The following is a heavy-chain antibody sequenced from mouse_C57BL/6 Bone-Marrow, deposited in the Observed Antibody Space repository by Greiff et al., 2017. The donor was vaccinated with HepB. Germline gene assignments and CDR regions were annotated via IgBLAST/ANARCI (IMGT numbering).Heavy chain of an antibody. CDR2: ISTYYGDA. D-gene: IGHD2-5*01. V-gene: IGHV1-67*01. Sequence: HLHHSFPYLLRPGVSVKISCKGSGYTFTDYAMHWVKQSHAKSLEWIGVISTYYGDASYNQKFKDKATMTVDKSSSTAYMELARLTSEDSAVYYCARLQAYYSKGIPYWGQGTRVTVSA. J-gene: IGHJ3*01. CDR3: ARLQAYYSKGIPY. CDR1: GYTFTDYA.